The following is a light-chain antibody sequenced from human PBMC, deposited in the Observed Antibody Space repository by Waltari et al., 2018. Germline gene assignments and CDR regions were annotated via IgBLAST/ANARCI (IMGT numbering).Light chain of an antibody. Sequence: TQSQDTLAVSPGERATLSFRASHNVGSNLAWYQQKPGQFPRLLISGASTRATGVPARFSGSGSGTEFTLTISSLQSEDFAVYYCQQYNNFPPAFGQGTKV. CDR1: HNVGSN. J-gene: IGKJ1*01. V-gene: IGKV3-15*01. CDR3: QQYNNFPPA. CDR2: GAS.